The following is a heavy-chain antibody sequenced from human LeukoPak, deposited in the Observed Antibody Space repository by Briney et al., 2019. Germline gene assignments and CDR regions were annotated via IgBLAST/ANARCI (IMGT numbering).Heavy chain of an antibody. CDR2: ISSSSSYI. D-gene: IGHD2-21*01. CDR1: GFTFSSHS. V-gene: IGHV3-21*01. J-gene: IGHJ4*02. CDR3: AGGAYCGGDCYSY. Sequence: TGGSLRLSCAASGFTFSSHSMNWVRQAPGKGLEWVSSISSSSSYIYYADSVKGRFTISRDNAKNSLYLQMNSLRAEDTAVYYCAGGAYCGGDCYSYWGQGTLVTVSS.